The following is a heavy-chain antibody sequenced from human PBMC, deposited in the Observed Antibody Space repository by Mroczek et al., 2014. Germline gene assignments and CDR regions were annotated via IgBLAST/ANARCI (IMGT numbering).Heavy chain of an antibody. CDR2: IKSKTDGGTT. CDR3: TTDLAFGWFWYFDY. D-gene: IGHD2-15*01. CDR1: GFTFSNAW. Sequence: VQLVEVWGRAWLKAWGVPLRLSCAASGFTFSNAWMSWVRQAPGKGLEWVGRIKSKTDGGTTDYAAPVKGRFTISRDDSKNTLYLQMNSLKTEDTAVYYCTTDLAFGWFWYFDYWGQGTLVTVSS. V-gene: IGHV3-15*01. J-gene: IGHJ4*02.